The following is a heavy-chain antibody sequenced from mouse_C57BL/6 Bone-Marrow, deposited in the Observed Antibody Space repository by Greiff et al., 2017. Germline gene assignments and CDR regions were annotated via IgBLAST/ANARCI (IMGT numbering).Heavy chain of an antibody. CDR2: ISSGGDYI. J-gene: IGHJ2*01. Sequence: EVKLVESGEGLVKPGGSLKLSCAASGFTFSSYAMSWVRQTPEKRLEWVAYISSGGDYIYYADTVKGRFTISRDNARNTRYLQMSSLKSEDTAMYYCAGLYYGSSYYFDYWGQGTTLTVSS. D-gene: IGHD1-1*01. CDR1: GFTFSSYA. V-gene: IGHV5S21*01. CDR3: AGLYYGSSYYFDY.